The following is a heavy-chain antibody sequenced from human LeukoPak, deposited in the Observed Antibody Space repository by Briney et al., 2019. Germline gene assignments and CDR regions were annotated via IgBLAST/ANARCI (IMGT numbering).Heavy chain of an antibody. CDR3: ARDPIQLWPGSYFDY. J-gene: IGHJ4*02. CDR2: INPSGGST. CDR1: GYTFTSYY. V-gene: IGHV1-46*01. Sequence: ASVKVSCKASGYTFTSYYMHWVRRAPGQGLEWMGIINPSGGSTSYAQKFQGRVTMTRDTSTSTVYMELSSLRSEDTAVYYCARDPIQLWPGSYFDYWGQGTLVTVSS. D-gene: IGHD5-18*01.